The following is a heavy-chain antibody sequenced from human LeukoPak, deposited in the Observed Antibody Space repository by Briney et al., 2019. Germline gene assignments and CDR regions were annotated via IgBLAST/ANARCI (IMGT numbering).Heavy chain of an antibody. D-gene: IGHD6-6*01. CDR3: ARFEYSSSHNWFDP. CDR2: INPNSGDA. Sequence: GASVRVSCKASGYSLTGYYMHWVRQAPGQGLEWMGWINPNSGDANSTQKFRGRVTMTTDTSINTAFLELYRLTSDDTAVYYCARFEYSSSHNWFDPWGQGTLVTVSS. CDR1: GYSLTGYY. J-gene: IGHJ5*02. V-gene: IGHV1-2*02.